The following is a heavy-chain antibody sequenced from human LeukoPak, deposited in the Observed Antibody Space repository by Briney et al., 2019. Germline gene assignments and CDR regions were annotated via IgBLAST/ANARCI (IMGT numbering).Heavy chain of an antibody. J-gene: IGHJ5*02. CDR2: ISSSSSYI. V-gene: IGHV3-21*01. CDR3: ARAASGFSSSRNWFDP. Sequence: PGGSLRLSGAASGFTFSSYSMNWVRQAPGKGLEWVSSISSSSSYIYYADSVKGRFTISRDNAKNSLYLQMNSLRAEDTAVYYCARAASGFSSSRNWFDPWGQGTLVTVSS. CDR1: GFTFSSYS. D-gene: IGHD6-13*01.